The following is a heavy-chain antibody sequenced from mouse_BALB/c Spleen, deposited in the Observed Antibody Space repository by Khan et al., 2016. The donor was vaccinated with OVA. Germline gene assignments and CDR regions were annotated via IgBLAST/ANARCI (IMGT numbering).Heavy chain of an antibody. J-gene: IGHJ3*01. D-gene: IGHD4-1*01. V-gene: IGHV5-6*01. Sequence: EVELVESGGDLVKPGGSLKLSCAASGFTFSSYSMSWVRQTPDKRLEWIASISSDGDYTYYPDSVKGRFTISRDNAKNALYLQMSCLKSEDTAMYYCASHLTGSFTYWGQGTLLTVSA. CDR1: GFTFSSYS. CDR3: ASHLTGSFTY. CDR2: ISSDGDYT.